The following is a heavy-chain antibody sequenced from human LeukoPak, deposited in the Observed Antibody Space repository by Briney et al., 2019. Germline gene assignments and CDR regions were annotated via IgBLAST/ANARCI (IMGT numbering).Heavy chain of an antibody. CDR1: DASITSSSYN. CDR2: IYYSGTT. Sequence: PSETLSLTCTVSDASITSSSYNWGWIRQPPGKGLEWIGSIYYSGTTYYNPSLKSRVTIFVDTSKNQFSLKLTSVTAADTALYYCARHPSSGAIFKWFDPWGQGTLVTVSS. V-gene: IGHV4-39*01. D-gene: IGHD6-25*01. CDR3: ARHPSSGAIFKWFDP. J-gene: IGHJ5*02.